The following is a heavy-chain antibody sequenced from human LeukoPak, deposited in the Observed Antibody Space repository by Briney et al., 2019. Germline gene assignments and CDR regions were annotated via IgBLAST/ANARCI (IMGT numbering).Heavy chain of an antibody. D-gene: IGHD2-2*01. CDR2: ITGSGGDT. J-gene: IGHJ4*02. Sequence: PGGSLRLSCAASGFTFNSYAMSWVRQAPGKVLEWVSAITGSGGDTYHADSVKGRFTISRDNSENTLYLQMNSLRAEDTAVYYCATKGLVSVPSRYHFDYWGQGTLVTVSS. V-gene: IGHV3-23*01. CDR3: ATKGLVSVPSRYHFDY. CDR1: GFTFNSYA.